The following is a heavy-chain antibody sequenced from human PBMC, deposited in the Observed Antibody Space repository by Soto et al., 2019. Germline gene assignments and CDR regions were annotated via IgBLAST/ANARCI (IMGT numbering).Heavy chain of an antibody. CDR2: ISGDGSNT. J-gene: IGHJ4*02. CDR3: VKGEYYYDGSAYYPSDY. CDR1: GFRFSSDF. V-gene: IGHV3-30*18. D-gene: IGHD3-22*01. Sequence: PGGSLRLSCRTSGFRFSSDFMHWVRQAPGKGPEWVAFISGDGSNTEYVDSVRGRFTVSRDNSRNTAFLQMGSLRPEDTAVYYCVKGEYYYDGSAYYPSDYWGQGRMVTVSS.